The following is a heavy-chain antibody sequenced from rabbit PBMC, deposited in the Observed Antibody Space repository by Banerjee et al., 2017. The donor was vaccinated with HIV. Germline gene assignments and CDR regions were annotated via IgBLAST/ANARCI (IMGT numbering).Heavy chain of an antibody. V-gene: IGHV1S40*01. Sequence: QSLEESGGDLVKHGASLTLTCTASGFSFSSSYYMCWVRQAPGKGLEWIGCIDTGSGYTYYASWAKGRFTISKTSSTTVTLQMTSLTAADTATYFCAREGDGSTSGYYLNLWGPGTLVTVS. CDR2: IDTGSGYT. CDR1: GFSFSSSYY. CDR3: AREGDGSTSGYYLNL. J-gene: IGHJ4*01. D-gene: IGHD1-1*01.